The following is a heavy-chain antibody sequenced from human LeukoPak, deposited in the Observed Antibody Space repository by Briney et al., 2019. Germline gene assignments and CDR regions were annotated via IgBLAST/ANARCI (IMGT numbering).Heavy chain of an antibody. J-gene: IGHJ4*02. D-gene: IGHD3-10*01. V-gene: IGHV3-15*01. CDR1: GFTFSNAW. CDR2: IKSKTDSGTT. Sequence: GGSLRLSCAASGFTFSNAWMSWVRQAPGKGLEWVGRIKSKTDSGTTDYAAPVKGRFTISRDDSKNTLYLQMNSLKSEDTAVYYCTTDEGVDDYFDYWGQGTLVTVSS. CDR3: TTDEGVDDYFDY.